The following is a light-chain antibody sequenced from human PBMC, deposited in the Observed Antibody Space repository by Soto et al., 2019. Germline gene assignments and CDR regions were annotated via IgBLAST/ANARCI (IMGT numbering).Light chain of an antibody. CDR2: GAS. V-gene: IGKV3-20*01. J-gene: IGKJ3*01. CDR1: QSVSSNN. Sequence: EIVLTQSPGTLSLSPGERATLSCRASQSVSSNNLAWYQQRPGQAPRVVIYGASTRATGIPERFSGSASGTNFTLTISSLEPEDFAVFYCQQYGSSPFTFGPGTKVDIK. CDR3: QQYGSSPFT.